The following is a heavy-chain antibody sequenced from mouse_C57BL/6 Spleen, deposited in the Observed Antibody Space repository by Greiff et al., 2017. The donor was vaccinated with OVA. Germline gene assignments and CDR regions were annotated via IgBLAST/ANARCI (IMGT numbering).Heavy chain of an antibody. V-gene: IGHV5-6*01. J-gene: IGHJ4*01. Sequence: VESGGDLVKPGGSLKLSCAASGFTFSSYGMSWVRQTPDKRLEWVATISSGGSYTYYPDSVKGRFTISRDNAKNTLYLQMSSLKSEDTAMYYCARHWAYYAMDYWGQGTSVTVSS. CDR2: ISSGGSYT. D-gene: IGHD4-1*01. CDR1: GFTFSSYG. CDR3: ARHWAYYAMDY.